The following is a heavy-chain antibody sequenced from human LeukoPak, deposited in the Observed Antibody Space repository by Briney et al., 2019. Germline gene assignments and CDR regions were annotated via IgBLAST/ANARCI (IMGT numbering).Heavy chain of an antibody. Sequence: PGASVKVSCKASGYTFTSYYMHWVRQAPGQGLEWMGWISGYNGNTNYAQKLQGRVTMTTDTSTSTAYMELRSLRSDDTAVYYCARDWMSGWGLFDYWGQGTLVTVSS. V-gene: IGHV1-18*04. D-gene: IGHD6-19*01. CDR1: GYTFTSYY. CDR2: ISGYNGNT. CDR3: ARDWMSGWGLFDY. J-gene: IGHJ4*02.